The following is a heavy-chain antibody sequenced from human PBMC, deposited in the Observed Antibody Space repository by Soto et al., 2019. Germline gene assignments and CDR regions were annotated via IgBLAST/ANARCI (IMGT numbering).Heavy chain of an antibody. V-gene: IGHV5-51*01. D-gene: IGHD6-6*01. CDR1: GYSFTSYW. Sequence: PGESLKISCKGSGYSFTSYWIGWVRQMPGKGLEWMGIIYPGDSYTKYSPSFQGQVAISADKSIITAYLQWSSLKASDTAMYYCARRHLVKDAFDIWGQGTMVTVSS. CDR2: IYPGDSYT. J-gene: IGHJ3*02. CDR3: ARRHLVKDAFDI.